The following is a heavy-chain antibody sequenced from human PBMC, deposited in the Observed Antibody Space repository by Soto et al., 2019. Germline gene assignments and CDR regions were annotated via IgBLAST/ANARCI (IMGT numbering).Heavy chain of an antibody. J-gene: IGHJ4*02. CDR2: ISAHNGNT. CDR1: GYDFTTYG. D-gene: IGHD1-1*01. Sequence: QVHLVQSGAEVKKPGASVKVSCKGSGYDFTTYGITWVRQAPGQGLEWMAWISAHNGNTDYAQKLQGRVTVTRDTSTSTAYMELRSLRSDDTAFYYCARGRYGDYWAQGALVTVSS. V-gene: IGHV1-18*01. CDR3: ARGRYGDY.